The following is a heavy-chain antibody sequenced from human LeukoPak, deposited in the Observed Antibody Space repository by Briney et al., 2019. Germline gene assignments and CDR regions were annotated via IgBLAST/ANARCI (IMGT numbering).Heavy chain of an antibody. CDR2: ISGGST. Sequence: PGGSLRLSCAASGFTVSSNEMSWVRQAPGKGLEWVSSISGGSTYYADSVKGRFTISRDNSKNAVYLQMNSLRAEDTVIYYCADHLTLGSGSFDYWGQGTLVTVSS. CDR1: GFTVSSNE. D-gene: IGHD3-10*01. J-gene: IGHJ4*02. V-gene: IGHV3-38-3*01. CDR3: ADHLTLGSGSFDY.